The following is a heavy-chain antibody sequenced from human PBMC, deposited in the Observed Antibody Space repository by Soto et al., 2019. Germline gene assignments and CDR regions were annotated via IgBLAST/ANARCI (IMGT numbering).Heavy chain of an antibody. V-gene: IGHV3-74*01. D-gene: IGHD3-3*01. Sequence: GGSLRLSCAASGFTFSSYWMHWVRQAPGKGLVWVSRINSDGSSTSYADSVKGRFTISRDNAKNTLYLQMNSLRAEDTAVYYCAREAYYDFWSGYPKGWFDPWGQGTLVTVSS. CDR2: INSDGSST. CDR3: AREAYYDFWSGYPKGWFDP. J-gene: IGHJ5*02. CDR1: GFTFSSYW.